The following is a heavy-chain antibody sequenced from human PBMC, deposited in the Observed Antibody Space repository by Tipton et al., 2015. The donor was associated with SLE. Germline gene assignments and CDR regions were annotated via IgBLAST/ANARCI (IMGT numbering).Heavy chain of an antibody. J-gene: IGHJ6*03. CDR2: IYYSGST. D-gene: IGHD2-2*01. CDR1: GGSISSYY. Sequence: TLSLTCTVSGGSISSYYWSWIRQPPGKGLEWIGYIYYSGSTNYNPSLKSRVTISVDTSKNQFSLKLRSVTAADTAVYYCAREGCSSTSCPYYMDVWGKGTTVTVSS. CDR3: AREGCSSTSCPYYMDV. V-gene: IGHV4-59*01.